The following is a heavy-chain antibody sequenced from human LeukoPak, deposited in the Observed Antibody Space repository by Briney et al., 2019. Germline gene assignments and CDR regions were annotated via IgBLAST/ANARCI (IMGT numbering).Heavy chain of an antibody. D-gene: IGHD3-10*01. CDR1: GYSFTSYW. Sequence: GESLKISCKGSGYSFTSYWIGWVRQMPGKGLEWMGIIYPGDSDTSYSPSFQGQVTISADKSISTAYLQWSSLKASDTAMYYCARYVEMVRGVIITSYYYGMDVWGQGTTVTVSS. CDR3: ARYVEMVRGVIITSYYYGMDV. J-gene: IGHJ6*02. CDR2: IYPGDSDT. V-gene: IGHV5-51*01.